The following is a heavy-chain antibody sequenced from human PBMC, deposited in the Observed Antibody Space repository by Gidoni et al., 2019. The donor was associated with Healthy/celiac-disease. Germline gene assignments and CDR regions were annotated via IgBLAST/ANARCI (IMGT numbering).Heavy chain of an antibody. D-gene: IGHD3-3*01. CDR3: ARGGYDFWSGYASPFDY. Sequence: QVQLQESGPGLVKPSQTLSLTCTVSGGYIRSGDYYWCWIRQPPGKGLEWIGYISYSGSTYYNPSLKSRVTISVDTSKNQFSLKLSSVTAADTAVYYCARGGYDFWSGYASPFDYWGQGTLVTVSA. CDR1: GGYIRSGDYY. V-gene: IGHV4-30-4*01. J-gene: IGHJ4*02. CDR2: ISYSGST.